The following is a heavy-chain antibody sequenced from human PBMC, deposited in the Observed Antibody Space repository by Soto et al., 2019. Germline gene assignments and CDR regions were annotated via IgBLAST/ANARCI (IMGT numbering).Heavy chain of an antibody. V-gene: IGHV4-34*01. CDR3: ARGRRRLLYYYYGMDV. CDR2: INHSGST. J-gene: IGHJ6*02. Sequence: PSETLSLTCAVYGGSFSGYYWSWIRQPPGKGLEWIGEINHSGSTNYNPSLKSRVTISVDTSKNQFPLKLSSVTAADTAVYYCARGRRRLLYYYYGMDVWGQGTTVTVSS. D-gene: IGHD1-26*01. CDR1: GGSFSGYY.